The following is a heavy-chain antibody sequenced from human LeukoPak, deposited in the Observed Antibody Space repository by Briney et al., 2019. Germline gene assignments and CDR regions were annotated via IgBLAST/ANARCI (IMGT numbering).Heavy chain of an antibody. J-gene: IGHJ5*02. CDR1: GDSISSDDYY. CDR3: ASSQGWFDP. Sequence: SETLSLTCTVSGDSISSDDYYWSWIRQPPGKGLEWIGEINHSGSTNYNPSLKSRVTISVDTSKNQFSLKLSSVAAADTAVYYCASSQGWFDPWGQGTLVTVSS. CDR2: INHSGST. V-gene: IGHV4-34*01.